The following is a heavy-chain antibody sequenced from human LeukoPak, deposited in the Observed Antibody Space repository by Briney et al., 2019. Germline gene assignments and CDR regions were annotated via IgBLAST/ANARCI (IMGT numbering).Heavy chain of an antibody. J-gene: IGHJ6*03. D-gene: IGHD3-10*01. Sequence: PSETLSLTCTVSGGSISSYYWSWIRQPPGKGLEWIGYIHYSGSTSYNPSLKSRVTISVDTSKNQFSLKLSSVTAADTAVYYCAREMEDKSFSFGELRKNYYYYMDVWGKGTTVTVSS. V-gene: IGHV4-59*12. CDR3: AREMEDKSFSFGELRKNYYYYMDV. CDR2: IHYSGST. CDR1: GGSISSYY.